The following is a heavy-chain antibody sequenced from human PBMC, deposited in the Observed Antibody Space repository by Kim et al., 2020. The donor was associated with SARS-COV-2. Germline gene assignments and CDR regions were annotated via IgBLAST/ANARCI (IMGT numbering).Heavy chain of an antibody. CDR3: ASGGDMVRGVIPVAGAGADF. J-gene: IGHJ4*02. Sequence: ASVKVSCKASGYTFTGYYMHWVRQAPGQGLEWMGWINPNSGGTNYAQKFQGRVTMTRDTSISTAYMELSRLTSDDTAMYYCASGGDMVRGVIPVAGAGADFWGQGTLVTVSS. CDR2: INPNSGGT. CDR1: GYTFTGYY. V-gene: IGHV1-2*02. D-gene: IGHD3-10*01.